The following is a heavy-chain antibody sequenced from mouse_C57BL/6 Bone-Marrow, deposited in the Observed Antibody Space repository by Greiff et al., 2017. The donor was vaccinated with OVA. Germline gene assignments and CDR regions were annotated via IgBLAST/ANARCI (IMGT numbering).Heavy chain of an antibody. V-gene: IGHV1-82*01. D-gene: IGHD3-2*02. CDR2: IYPGDGDT. CDR3: ARRRQLRLREFAY. J-gene: IGHJ3*01. Sequence: QVQLKESGPELVKPGASVKISCKASGYAFSSSWMNWVKQRPGKGHEWIGRIYPGDGDTNYNGKFKGKATLTADKSSSTAYMQLSSLTSEDSAVYFCARRRQLRLREFAYWGQGTLVTVSA. CDR1: GYAFSSSW.